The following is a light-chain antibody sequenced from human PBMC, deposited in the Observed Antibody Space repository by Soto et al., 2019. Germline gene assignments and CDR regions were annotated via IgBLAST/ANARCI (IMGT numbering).Light chain of an antibody. CDR1: SSDVGGYNY. Sequence: QSVLTQPASVSGSPGQSITISCTGTSSDVGGYNYVSRYQQHPGKAPKLTIYDVSNRPSGVSNRFSGSKSGSTASLTISGLQAEDEADYYCSSYTSSSTLYVFGTGTKVTVL. V-gene: IGLV2-14*01. J-gene: IGLJ1*01. CDR3: SSYTSSSTLYV. CDR2: DVS.